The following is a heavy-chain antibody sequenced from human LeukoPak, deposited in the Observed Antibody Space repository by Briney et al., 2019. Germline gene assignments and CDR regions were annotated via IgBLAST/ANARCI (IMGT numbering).Heavy chain of an antibody. CDR3: ARETDIVATMGNLDY. Sequence: GGSLRLSCAASGFTFSTYGMHWVRQAPGKGLEWVAFIRYDGSNKYYADSVKGRFTVSRDNSKNTLYLQMNSLRAEDTAVYYCARETDIVATMGNLDYWGQGTLVTVSS. J-gene: IGHJ4*02. CDR1: GFTFSTYG. D-gene: IGHD5-12*01. V-gene: IGHV3-30*02. CDR2: IRYDGSNK.